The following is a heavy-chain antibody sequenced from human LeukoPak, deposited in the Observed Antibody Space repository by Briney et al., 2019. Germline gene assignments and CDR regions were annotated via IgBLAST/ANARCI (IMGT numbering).Heavy chain of an antibody. CDR2: IWYDGSNK. V-gene: IGHV3-33*01. CDR1: GFTFSSYG. Sequence: PGGSLRLSCAASGFTFSSYGMHWVRQAPGKGLEWVAVIWYDGSNKYYADSVKGRFTISRDNSKNTLYLQMNSLRAEDTAVYYCARGDRYISETGPKVFDCWGQGTLVTVSS. J-gene: IGHJ4*02. CDR3: ARGDRYISETGPKVFDC. D-gene: IGHD6-19*01.